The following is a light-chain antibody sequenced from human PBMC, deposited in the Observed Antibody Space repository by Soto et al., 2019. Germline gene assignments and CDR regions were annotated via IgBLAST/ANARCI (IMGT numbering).Light chain of an antibody. V-gene: IGKV1-5*03. CDR3: QQYNSWTWT. J-gene: IGKJ1*01. CDR2: KAS. CDR1: QSISSW. Sequence: DIQMTQSPSTLSASVGDRVTITCRASQSISSWLAWYQQKPGKAPKLLIYKASSLESGVPSRFSGSGSRTEFTLTISSLQPDDFATYYCQQYNSWTWTFGQGTKVEIK.